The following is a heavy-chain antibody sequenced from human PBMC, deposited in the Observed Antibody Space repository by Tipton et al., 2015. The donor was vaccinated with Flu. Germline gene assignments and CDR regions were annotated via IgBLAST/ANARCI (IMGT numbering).Heavy chain of an antibody. CDR1: GGSVSSSPYY. Sequence: LRLSCTVSGGSVSSSPYYWGWVRQSPGKGLEWIGTIDYSGNTHYNPSLESRVSISVAKMQFSLSLSSVTAADTAVYYCARDPAGYYDNSAYYIFDYWGQGTLVTVSS. V-gene: IGHV4-39*07. CDR3: ARDPAGYYDNSAYYIFDY. J-gene: IGHJ4*02. CDR2: IDYSGNT. D-gene: IGHD3-22*01.